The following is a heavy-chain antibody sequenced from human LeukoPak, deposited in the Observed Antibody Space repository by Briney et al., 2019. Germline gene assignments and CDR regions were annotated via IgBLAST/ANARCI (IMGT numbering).Heavy chain of an antibody. CDR1: GFTFSSYW. CDR3: ARASRYYGGNPLDY. J-gene: IGHJ4*02. CDR2: INSDGSST. Sequence: GGSLRLSCAASGFTFSSYWMHWVRQAPGKGLVWVSRINSDGSSTSYADSVKGRFTISRDNAKNTLYLQMNSLRAEDTAVYYCARASRYYGGNPLDYWGQGTLVTVPS. V-gene: IGHV3-74*01. D-gene: IGHD4-23*01.